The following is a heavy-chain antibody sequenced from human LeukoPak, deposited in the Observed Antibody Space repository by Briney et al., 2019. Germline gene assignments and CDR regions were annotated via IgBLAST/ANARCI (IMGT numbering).Heavy chain of an antibody. CDR2: ISGSGGST. D-gene: IGHD3-10*01. CDR3: AKFFYSNYYGSGSYLDY. Sequence: GGSLRLSCAAYGFTFSNHGMDWVRQAPGKGLEWVSAISGSGGSTYYADSVKGRFTISRDNSKNTLYLQMNSLRAEDTAVYYCAKFFYSNYYGSGSYLDYWGQGTLVTVSS. J-gene: IGHJ4*02. CDR1: GFTFSNHG. V-gene: IGHV3-23*01.